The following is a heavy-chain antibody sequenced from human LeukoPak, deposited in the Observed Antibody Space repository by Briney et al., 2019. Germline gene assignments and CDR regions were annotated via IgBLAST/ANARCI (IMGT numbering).Heavy chain of an antibody. D-gene: IGHD1-26*01. V-gene: IGHV4-61*02. J-gene: IGHJ4*02. CDR3: ARDVARVGFFDS. CDR2: FFTSGST. CDR1: GDSISSGNYF. Sequence: SQTLSLTCTVSGDSISSGNYFWGWIRQPAGKGLEWIGRFFTSGSTNYNPFFKSRVTISVDTSKNQFSLRLNSVTAADSAVYYCARDVARVGFFDSWGQGTLVTVSS.